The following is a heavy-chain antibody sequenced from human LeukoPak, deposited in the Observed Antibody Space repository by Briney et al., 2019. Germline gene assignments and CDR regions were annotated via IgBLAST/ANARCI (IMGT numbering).Heavy chain of an antibody. CDR3: AREGTPAFGSGSYFPFDY. V-gene: IGHV3-33*01. CDR2: IWYDGSNK. D-gene: IGHD3-10*01. CDR1: GFTFSSYG. Sequence: GGSLRLSCAASGFTFSSYGMHWVRQAPGKGLEWVAVIWYDGSNKYYADSVKGRFTISRDNSKNTLYLQMNSLRAEDTAVYYCAREGTPAFGSGSYFPFDYWGQGTLVTVSS. J-gene: IGHJ4*02.